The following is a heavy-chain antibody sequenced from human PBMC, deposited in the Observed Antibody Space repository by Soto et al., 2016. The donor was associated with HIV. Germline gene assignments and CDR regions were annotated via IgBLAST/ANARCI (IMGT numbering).Heavy chain of an antibody. CDR3: ARMGFDY. CDR1: GFNFNAHF. V-gene: IGHV1-2*02. CDR2: INPKSGGT. J-gene: IGHJ4*02. Sequence: QVQLVQSGAEVKRPGASVKISCKTSGFNFNAHFIHWVRQAPGQGLEWMGWINPKSGGTKYAPNFQGRVTVTRDTSITTAYMELSSLRSDDTAVYYCARMGFDYWGQGTLVTVSS.